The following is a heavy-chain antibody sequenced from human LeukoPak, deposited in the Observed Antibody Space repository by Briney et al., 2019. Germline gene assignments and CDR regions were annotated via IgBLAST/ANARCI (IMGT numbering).Heavy chain of an antibody. CDR2: ISSSSSYI. V-gene: IGHV3-21*01. J-gene: IGHJ6*03. D-gene: IGHD6-19*01. Sequence: GGSLRLSCAASGFTFSSYIMNWVRQAPGKGLEWVSSISSSSSYIYYADSVKGRFTISRDNAKNSLYLQMNSLRAEDTAVYFCAVHSSGYYYYYMDVWGKGTTVTVSS. CDR3: AVHSSGYYYYYMDV. CDR1: GFTFSSYI.